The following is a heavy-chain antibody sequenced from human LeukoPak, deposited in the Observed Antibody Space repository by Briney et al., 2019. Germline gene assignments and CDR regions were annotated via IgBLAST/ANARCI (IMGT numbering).Heavy chain of an antibody. CDR3: AASREMATILVY. CDR1: GGSISSYY. CDR2: IYYSGST. J-gene: IGHJ4*02. Sequence: SETLSLTCTVSGGSISSYYWSWIRQPPGKGLEWIGYIYYSGSTNYNPSLKSRVTISVDTCKNQFSLKLSSVTAADTAVYYCAASREMATILVYWGQGTLVTVSS. D-gene: IGHD5-24*01. V-gene: IGHV4-59*01.